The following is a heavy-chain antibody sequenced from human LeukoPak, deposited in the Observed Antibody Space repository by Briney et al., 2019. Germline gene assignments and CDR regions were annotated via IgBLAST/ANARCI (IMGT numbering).Heavy chain of an antibody. Sequence: SETLSLTCTVSGGSISSYYWSWIRQPPGKGLEWIGYIYYSGSTNYNPSLKSRVTISVDTSKNQFSLKLSSVTAADTAVYYCASESVAGTAFDYWGQGTLVTVSS. CDR3: ASESVAGTAFDY. V-gene: IGHV4-59*08. CDR2: IYYSGST. J-gene: IGHJ4*02. CDR1: GGSISSYY. D-gene: IGHD6-19*01.